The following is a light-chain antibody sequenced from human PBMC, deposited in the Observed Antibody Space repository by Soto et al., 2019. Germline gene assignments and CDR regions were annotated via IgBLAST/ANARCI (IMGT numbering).Light chain of an antibody. J-gene: IGLJ3*02. CDR3: LLSYSGTWV. CDR1: SGGVTIGHY. V-gene: IGLV7-46*01. CDR2: DTN. Sequence: QTVVTQEPSLTVSPGGTVTLTCGSSSGGVTIGHYPYWCQQKPGQAPRTLIYDTNNRHSWTPARFSGSLLGGKAALTLSGAQPGDEAEYYCLLSYSGTWVFGGGTKVTVL.